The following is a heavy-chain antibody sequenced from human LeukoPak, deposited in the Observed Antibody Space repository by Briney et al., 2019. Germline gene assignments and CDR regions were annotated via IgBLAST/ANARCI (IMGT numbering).Heavy chain of an antibody. Sequence: SETLSLTRTVSGGSISSSSYYWGWIRQPPGKGLEWIGSIYYTGNTYYNASLKSRVTISIDTSNNQISLRLISVTATDTAMYYCARQTGSGLFTLPGGQGTLVTVSS. J-gene: IGHJ4*02. V-gene: IGHV4-39*01. CDR1: GGSISSSSYY. CDR3: ARQTGSGLFTLP. D-gene: IGHD3/OR15-3a*01. CDR2: IYYTGNT.